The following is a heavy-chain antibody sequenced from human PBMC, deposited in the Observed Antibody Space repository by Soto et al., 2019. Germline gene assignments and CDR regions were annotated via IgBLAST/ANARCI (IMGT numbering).Heavy chain of an antibody. CDR3: ERGTRFGELSWFDP. D-gene: IGHD3-10*01. V-gene: IGHV3-21*01. Sequence: PWGSLRLSCASSGFTFSSYSMNWVRQAPGKGLEWVSSISSSSSYIYYADSVKGRFTISRDNAKNSLYLQMNSLRAEDTAVYYCERGTRFGELSWFDPWGQGTLVTGSS. CDR2: ISSSSSYI. J-gene: IGHJ5*02. CDR1: GFTFSSYS.